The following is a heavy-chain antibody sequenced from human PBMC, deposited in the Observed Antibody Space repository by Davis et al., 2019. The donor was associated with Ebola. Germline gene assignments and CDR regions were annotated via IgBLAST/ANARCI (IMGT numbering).Heavy chain of an antibody. CDR2: ISVGDGGT. V-gene: IGHV3-23*01. CDR3: AKSPSGWYDY. CDR1: GFIFRSYA. J-gene: IGHJ4*02. Sequence: GESLKISCAASGFIFRSYAMSWVRQAPGKGLEWVSTISVGDGGTFYADSVKGRFTISSDNSKNTVFLQMSSLRAEDTAVYYCAKSPSGWYDYWGQGTLVTVSS. D-gene: IGHD6-19*01.